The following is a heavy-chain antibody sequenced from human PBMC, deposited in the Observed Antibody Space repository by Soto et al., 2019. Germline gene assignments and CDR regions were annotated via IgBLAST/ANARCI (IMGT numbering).Heavy chain of an antibody. D-gene: IGHD4-17*01. J-gene: IGHJ4*02. CDR2: SGPSSNDI. CDR3: ARDHIYAFDY. V-gene: IGHV3-48*01. CDR1: GFTFSSYS. Sequence: EVQVVESGGGLVQPGGSLRLACAVSGFTFSSYSMNWVRQAPGKGLEWVSYSGPSSNDIRYADSVMGRFTISRDNAKNSLFLKMKSLRAEDTAVYYCARDHIYAFDYWGQGTLVTASS.